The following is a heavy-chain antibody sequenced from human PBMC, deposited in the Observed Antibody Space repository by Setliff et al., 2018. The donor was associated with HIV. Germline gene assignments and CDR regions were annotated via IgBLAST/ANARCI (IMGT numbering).Heavy chain of an antibody. CDR1: GFTFNTYA. CDR2: ISGSGGST. D-gene: IGHD2-15*01. Sequence: GESLTISCAASGFTFNTYAMSWVRQAPGKGLEWVSVISGSGGSTFYADSVKGRFTISRDNSKNTLYLQMNRLRVEDTAVYYCAKDGISGGAYPPYYFDYWGHGTLVTVS. J-gene: IGHJ4*01. V-gene: IGHV3-23*01. CDR3: AKDGISGGAYPPYYFDY.